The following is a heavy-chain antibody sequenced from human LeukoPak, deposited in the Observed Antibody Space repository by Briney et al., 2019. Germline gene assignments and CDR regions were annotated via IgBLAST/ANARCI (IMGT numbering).Heavy chain of an antibody. CDR2: INHSGST. J-gene: IGHJ4*02. V-gene: IGHV4-34*01. CDR3: ARWDSSSWSHPSDY. Sequence: SETLSLTCAVYGGSFSGYYWSWIRQPPGKGLEWIGEINHSGSTNYNPSLKSRVTISVDTSKNQFSLKLSSVTAADTAVYYCARWDSSSWSHPSDYWGQGTLVTVSS. D-gene: IGHD6-13*01. CDR1: GGSFSGYY.